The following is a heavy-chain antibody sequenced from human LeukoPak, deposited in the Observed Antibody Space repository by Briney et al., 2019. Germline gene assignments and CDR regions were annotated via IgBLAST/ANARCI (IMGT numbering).Heavy chain of an antibody. CDR2: IKQDGSEK. J-gene: IGHJ4*02. D-gene: IGHD4-17*01. Sequence: GGSLRLSCAASGFTFNNAWMSWVRQAPGKGLEWVANIKQDGSEKYYVDSVKGRFTISRDNAKNSLYLQMNSLRAEDTGVYYCARVASGDYFDYWGQGTLVTVSS. V-gene: IGHV3-7*01. CDR3: ARVASGDYFDY. CDR1: GFTFNNAW.